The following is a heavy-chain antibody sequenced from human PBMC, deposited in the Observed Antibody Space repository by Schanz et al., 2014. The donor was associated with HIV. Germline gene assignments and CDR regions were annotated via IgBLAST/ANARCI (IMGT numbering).Heavy chain of an antibody. CDR3: ATAAVTDYSDN. V-gene: IGHV3-30*03. J-gene: IGHJ4*02. CDR1: GFIFKNYG. Sequence: QVQLVESGGGVVQPGRSLRLSCAASGFIFKNYGMHWVRQAPGKGLEWMADISYDGSNKYYADSVKGRFTISRDNSKNTLFLQMNSLRGEDTAVYYCATAAVTDYSDNWGQGTLVTVSS. CDR2: ISYDGSNK. D-gene: IGHD4-17*01.